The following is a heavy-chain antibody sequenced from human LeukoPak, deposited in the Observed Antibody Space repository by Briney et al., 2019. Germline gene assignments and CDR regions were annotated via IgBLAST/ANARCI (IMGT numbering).Heavy chain of an antibody. CDR1: GFTFSSYS. V-gene: IGHV3-21*01. CDR3: ARDLMLFGYSNGPLPDFDY. Sequence: GGSLRLSCAASGFTFSSYSMIWVRQASGKGLEWVSSISSTSTYIYYADSVKGRFTISRDNAKNSLNLQMNSLRAEDTAVYYCARDLMLFGYSNGPLPDFDYWGQGTLVTVSS. J-gene: IGHJ4*02. D-gene: IGHD6-19*01. CDR2: ISSTSTYI.